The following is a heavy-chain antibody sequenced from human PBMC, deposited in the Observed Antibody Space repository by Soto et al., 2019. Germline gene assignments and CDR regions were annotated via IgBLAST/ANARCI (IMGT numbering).Heavy chain of an antibody. CDR2: ISALNGNT. CDR3: ARGRYGDY. J-gene: IGHJ4*02. D-gene: IGHD1-1*01. CDR1: GYAFTTYG. Sequence: QVHLVQSGAEVKKPGASVKVSCKGSGYAFTTYGITWVRQAPGQGLEWMGWISALNGNTNYAQKHQGRVTVTRDTSTSTAYMELRSLRSDDTAVYYCARGRYGDYWGQGALVTVSS. V-gene: IGHV1-18*01.